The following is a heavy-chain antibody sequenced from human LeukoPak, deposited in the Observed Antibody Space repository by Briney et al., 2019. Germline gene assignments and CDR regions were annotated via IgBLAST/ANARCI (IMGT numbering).Heavy chain of an antibody. V-gene: IGHV3-9*01. D-gene: IGHD6-19*01. CDR2: ISWNSGSI. CDR3: AKDTAAVAGRGGDFDY. J-gene: IGHJ4*02. CDR1: GFTFDDYA. Sequence: GGSLRLSCAASGFTFDDYAMHWVRQAPGKGLEWVSGISWNSGSIGYADSVKGRFTISRDNAKNSLYLQMNSLRAEDTALYYCAKDTAAVAGRGGDFDYWGQGTLVTVSS.